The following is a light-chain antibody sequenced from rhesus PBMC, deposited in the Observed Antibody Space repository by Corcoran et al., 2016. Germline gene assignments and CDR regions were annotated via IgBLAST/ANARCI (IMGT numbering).Light chain of an antibody. CDR2: FAS. Sequence: EIVMTQSPATLSLSPGERATLSCRASQSVSSDLAWYPQKPGQPPRLLIYFASSRCTVLPHRFSGSGSGTYITFTISSLEPEDVGIYFCQQYNSWFHTFGQGTKVEIK. V-gene: IGKV3-35*01. CDR3: QQYNSWFHT. CDR1: QSVSSD. J-gene: IGKJ2*01.